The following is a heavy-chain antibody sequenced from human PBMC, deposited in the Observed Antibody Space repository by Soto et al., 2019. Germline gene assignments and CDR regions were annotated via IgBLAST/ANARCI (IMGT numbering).Heavy chain of an antibody. D-gene: IGHD3-3*02. CDR2: TRNKANSYTT. V-gene: IGHV3-72*01. CDR3: VRVGHFIYCYYMDV. J-gene: IGHJ6*03. CDR1: GFTFSDHY. Sequence: GGSLRLSCAASGFTFSDHYMDWVRQAPGKGLEWVGRTRNKANSYTTDYAASVKGRFTISRDDSKNSLYLQMNSLKTEDMAVYYCVRVGHFIYCYYMDVLGKGTTFT.